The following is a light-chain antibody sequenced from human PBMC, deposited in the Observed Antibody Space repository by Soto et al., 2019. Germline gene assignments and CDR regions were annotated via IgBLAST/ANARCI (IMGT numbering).Light chain of an antibody. CDR1: QDISSY. V-gene: IGKV1-9*01. CDR3: QQLNSYPLT. CDR2: AAS. Sequence: IQFTQSPSSLSASVGDRVTITCRASQDISSYLAWYQQKPGKAPKLLIYAASTLQSGVPSRFSGSGSGTDFTLTISSLQPEDFATYYCQQLNSYPLTFGGGTKVDIK. J-gene: IGKJ4*01.